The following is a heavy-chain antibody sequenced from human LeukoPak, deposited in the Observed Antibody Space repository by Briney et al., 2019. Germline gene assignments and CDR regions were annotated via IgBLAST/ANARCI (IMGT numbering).Heavy chain of an antibody. V-gene: IGHV3-7*01. CDR1: GFTFSSYW. Sequence: GGSLRLSCAASGFTFSSYWMSWVRQAPGKGLEWVANIKQDGSEKYYVDSVKGRFTISRDNAKNSLYLQMNSLRAEDTAVYYCTRDDTVTTRVGFIDWGQGTLVTVSS. CDR3: TRDDTVTTRVGFID. J-gene: IGHJ4*02. D-gene: IGHD4-17*01. CDR2: IKQDGSEK.